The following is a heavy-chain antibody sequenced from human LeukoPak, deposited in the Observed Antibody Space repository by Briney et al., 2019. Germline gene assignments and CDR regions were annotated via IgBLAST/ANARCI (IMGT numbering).Heavy chain of an antibody. CDR3: ARDTTGRVIRGY. J-gene: IGHJ4*02. CDR2: INPNSGGT. V-gene: IGHV1-2*02. CDR1: GYSFTDKY. Sequence: ASVKVSCKASGYSFTDKYMHWVRQAPGQGLEWMGWINPNSGGTNYAQKFQGRVTMTTDTSTSTAYMELRSLRSDDTAVYYRARDTTGRVIRGYWGQGTLVTVSS. D-gene: IGHD4-17*01.